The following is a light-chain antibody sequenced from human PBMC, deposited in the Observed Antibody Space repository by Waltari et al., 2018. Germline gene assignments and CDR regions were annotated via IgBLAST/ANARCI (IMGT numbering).Light chain of an antibody. V-gene: IGLV1-47*01. CDR3: AAWDDSLSAGV. CDR2: RNN. CDR1: RSITGRTS. Sequence: QSVLTQPPSASETPAQRVTISCSGSRSITGRTSLSWYQQLPGTAPKLLIYRNNQRPSGVPGRFSGSKSGTSASLAISGLRSEDEADYYCAAWDDSLSAGVFGGGTKLTVL. J-gene: IGLJ3*02.